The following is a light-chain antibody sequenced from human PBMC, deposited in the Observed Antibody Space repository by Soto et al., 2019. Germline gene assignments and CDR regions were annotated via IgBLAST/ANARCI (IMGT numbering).Light chain of an antibody. CDR2: GVY. CDR3: KQRSNWPWT. CDR1: QSVATD. Sequence: EIVMTQSPATLSLSPGERATLSCRASQSVATDLAWYQQKLGQAPRLLIYGVYTRATGIPARFSGSGSGTDFTLTIRSLEPEDFAVYYCKQRSNWPWTFGQGTRLEIK. V-gene: IGKV3-11*01. J-gene: IGKJ5*01.